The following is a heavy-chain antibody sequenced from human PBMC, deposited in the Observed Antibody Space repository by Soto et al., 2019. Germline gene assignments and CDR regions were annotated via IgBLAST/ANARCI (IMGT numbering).Heavy chain of an antibody. J-gene: IGHJ4*02. CDR2: FSGSGGST. CDR3: AKCGGLGTPRGIGTYSCPLEY. D-gene: IGHD1-26*01. V-gene: IGHV3-23*01. CDR1: GFSFSTYT. Sequence: EVQLLQSGGGLVQPGGSLRLSCATSGFSFSTYTMSWLRQAPGKGLEWVSCFSGSGGSTYYADSVKGRFTISKDKSKNTMYLQMNSLRDEDTAVYYCAKCGGLGTPRGIGTYSCPLEYWGQGTLVTVSS.